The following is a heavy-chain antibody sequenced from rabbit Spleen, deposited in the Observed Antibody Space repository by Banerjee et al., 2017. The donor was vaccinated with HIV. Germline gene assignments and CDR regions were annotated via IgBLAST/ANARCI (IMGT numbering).Heavy chain of an antibody. J-gene: IGHJ3*01. D-gene: IGHD6-1*01. V-gene: IGHV1S40*01. Sequence: QSVEESGGDLVKPGASLTLTCTASGFSFSSSYYMCWVRQAPGKGLEWIGCIYAGSSGSTAYASWAKGRFTISKTSSTTVTLQMTSLTAADTATYFCARDSWGGVGYALNLWGQGTLVTVS. CDR2: IYAGSSGST. CDR1: GFSFSSSYY. CDR3: ARDSWGGVGYALNL.